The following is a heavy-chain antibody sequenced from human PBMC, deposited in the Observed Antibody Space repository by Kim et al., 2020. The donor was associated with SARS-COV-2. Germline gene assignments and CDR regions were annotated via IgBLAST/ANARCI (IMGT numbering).Heavy chain of an antibody. CDR3: AHVTWRDSSGHDRWDY. CDR1: GYTLTSYD. J-gene: IGHJ4*02. D-gene: IGHD3-22*01. V-gene: IGHV1-8*01. CDR2: MNPNSGNT. Sequence: ASVKVSCKASGYTLTSYDINWVRQATGQGLEWMGWMNPNSGNTGYAQKFQGRVSMTRNTSISTAYMELSSLRSEDTAVYYCAHVTWRDSSGHDRWDYWGQGTLVAVSS.